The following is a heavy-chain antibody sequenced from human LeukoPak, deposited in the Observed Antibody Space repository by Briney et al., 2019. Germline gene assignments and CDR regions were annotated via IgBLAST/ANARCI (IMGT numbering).Heavy chain of an antibody. CDR2: ISSSGSTI. CDR3: AGGNDYVWGSYRPGFY. V-gene: IGHV3-48*03. D-gene: IGHD3-16*02. Sequence: PGGSLRLSCAASGFTFSSYEMNWVRQAPGKGLEWVSYISSSGSTIYYADSVKGRFTISRDTAKNSLYLQMNSLRAEDTAVYYCAGGNDYVWGSYRPGFYWGQGTLVTVS. CDR1: GFTFSSYE. J-gene: IGHJ4*02.